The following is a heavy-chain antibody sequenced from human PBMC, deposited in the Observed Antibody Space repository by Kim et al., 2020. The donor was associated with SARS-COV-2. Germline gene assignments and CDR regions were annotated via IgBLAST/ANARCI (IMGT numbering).Heavy chain of an antibody. Sequence: GGSLRLSCAASGFTFSSYAMHWVRQAPGKGLEWVAVISYDGSNKYYADSVKGRFTISRDNSKNTLYLQMNSLRAEDTAVYYCARAPKHSKAAAGKIIYYFDYWGQGTLVTVSS. CDR1: GFTFSSYA. D-gene: IGHD6-13*01. CDR2: ISYDGSNK. V-gene: IGHV3-30*04. J-gene: IGHJ4*02. CDR3: ARAPKHSKAAAGKIIYYFDY.